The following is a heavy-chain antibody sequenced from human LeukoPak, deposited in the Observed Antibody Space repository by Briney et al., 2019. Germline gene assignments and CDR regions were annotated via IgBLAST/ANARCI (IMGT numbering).Heavy chain of an antibody. J-gene: IGHJ4*02. CDR3: ARGLAAAAAYYFDY. CDR1: GGTFSSYA. CDR2: IIPIFGTA. V-gene: IGHV1-69*13. D-gene: IGHD6-13*01. Sequence: ASVKVSCTASGGTFSSYAISWVRQAPGQGLEWMGGIIPIFGTANYAQKFQGRVTITADESTSTAYMELSSLRSEDTAVYYCARGLAAAAAYYFDYWGQGTLVTVSS.